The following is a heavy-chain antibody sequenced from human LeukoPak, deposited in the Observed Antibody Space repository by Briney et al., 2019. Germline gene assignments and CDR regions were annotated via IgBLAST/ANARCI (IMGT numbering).Heavy chain of an antibody. CDR1: GFTFSSYS. CDR2: ISSPSSTI. CDR3: ARGYGSGSSHIDY. D-gene: IGHD3-10*01. J-gene: IGHJ4*02. Sequence: GGSLRLSCTASGFTFSSYSMNWVRQAPGKGLEWVSYISSPSSTIYYADSVKGRFTISRDNAKNSLYLQMNSLRAEDTAVYYCARGYGSGSSHIDYWGQGTLVTVSS. V-gene: IGHV3-48*04.